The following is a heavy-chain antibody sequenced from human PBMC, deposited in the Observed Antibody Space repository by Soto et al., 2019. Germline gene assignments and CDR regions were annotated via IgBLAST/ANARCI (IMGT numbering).Heavy chain of an antibody. V-gene: IGHV3-30-3*01. J-gene: IGHJ4*02. CDR2: ISYDGSNK. D-gene: IGHD2-15*01. CDR1: GFTFSSYA. Sequence: GGSLRLSCAASGFTFSSYAMHWVRQAPGKGLEWVALISYDGSNKYFGDSVKGRFTISRDNSKNTLYLQMNSPRAEDTAVYYCARDRASSFIGATATLFDYWGQGTLVTVSS. CDR3: ARDRASSFIGATATLFDY.